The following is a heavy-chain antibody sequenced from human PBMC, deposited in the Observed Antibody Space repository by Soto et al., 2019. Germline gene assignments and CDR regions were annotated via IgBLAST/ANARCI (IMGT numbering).Heavy chain of an antibody. J-gene: IGHJ6*02. CDR3: ARDLSYSSSSAGYYYYGMDV. Sequence: QVQLVQSGAEVKKPGSSVKVSCKASGGTFSSYAISWVRQAPGQGLEWMGGIIPIFGTANYAQQFQGRVTITADESTSTAYMERSSLRSKETAVYYCARDLSYSSSSAGYYYYGMDVWGQGTTVTVSS. D-gene: IGHD6-6*01. CDR2: IIPIFGTA. CDR1: GGTFSSYA. V-gene: IGHV1-69*01.